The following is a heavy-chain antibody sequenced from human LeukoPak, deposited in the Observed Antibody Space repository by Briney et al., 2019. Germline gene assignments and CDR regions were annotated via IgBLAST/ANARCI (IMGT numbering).Heavy chain of an antibody. Sequence: SVKVSCKASGGTFSSYAISWVRQAPGQGLEWMGGIIPIFGTANYAQKFQGRVTITADESTSTAYMELGSLRSEDTAVYYCASSAAYCSGGSCYSNWGQGTLVTVSS. V-gene: IGHV1-69*13. J-gene: IGHJ4*02. CDR3: ASSAAYCSGGSCYSN. D-gene: IGHD2-15*01. CDR1: GGTFSSYA. CDR2: IIPIFGTA.